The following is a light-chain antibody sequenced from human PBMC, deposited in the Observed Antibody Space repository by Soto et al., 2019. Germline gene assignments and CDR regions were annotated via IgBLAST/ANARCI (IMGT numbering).Light chain of an antibody. CDR3: CSYAGSSTLV. Sequence: QSVLTQPASVSGSPGQSITISCTGTSSDVGTYTLVSWYQQHPGKAPKLVIYEVNKRPAGVSKRFSGSKSGNTASLTISGLQAEDEADYYCCSYAGSSTLVFGGGTKLTVL. CDR1: SSDVGTYTL. V-gene: IGLV2-23*02. J-gene: IGLJ2*01. CDR2: EVN.